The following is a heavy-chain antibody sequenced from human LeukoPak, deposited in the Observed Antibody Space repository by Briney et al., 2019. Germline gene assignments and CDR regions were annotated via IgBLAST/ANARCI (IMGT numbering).Heavy chain of an antibody. D-gene: IGHD1-1*01. CDR2: IYYSGSC. J-gene: IGHJ5*02. V-gene: IGHV4-59*01. CDR1: GGSISSYY. Sequence: PSETLSLTCTVSGGSISSYYWSWIRQPPGKGLEWVGYIYYSGSCNYNPSLKSRVTISVDTSKNQFSLKLSSVTAADTAVYYCARQTGGWFDPWGQGTLVTVSS. CDR3: ARQTGGWFDP.